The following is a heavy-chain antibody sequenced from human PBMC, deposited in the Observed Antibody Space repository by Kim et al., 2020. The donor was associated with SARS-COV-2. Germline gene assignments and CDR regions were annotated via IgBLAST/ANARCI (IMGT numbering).Heavy chain of an antibody. CDR3: AKGEYDHRYYYYGMDV. CDR1: GFTFSSYG. V-gene: IGHV3-30*18. Sequence: GGSLRLSCAASGFTFSSYGMHWVRQAPGKGLEWVAVISYDGSNKYYADSVKGRFTISRDNSKNTLYLQMNSLRAEDTAVYYCAKGEYDHRYYYYGMDVWGKGTTVTVSS. CDR2: ISYDGSNK. J-gene: IGHJ6*04. D-gene: IGHD3-10*01.